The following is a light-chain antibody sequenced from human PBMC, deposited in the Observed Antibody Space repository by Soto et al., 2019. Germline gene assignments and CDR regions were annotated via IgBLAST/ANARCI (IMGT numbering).Light chain of an antibody. CDR2: GAS. CDR3: QQYGSSGT. J-gene: IGKJ1*01. Sequence: EMVLTQSPGTLSLSPGEIATLSCRASQSVSNNYLAWYQQKPGQAPRLLIYGASNRATGIPDRFSGSGSGTDFTLTTSRLEPEDFAVYYCQQYGSSGTFGQGTKVDIK. CDR1: QSVSNNY. V-gene: IGKV3-20*01.